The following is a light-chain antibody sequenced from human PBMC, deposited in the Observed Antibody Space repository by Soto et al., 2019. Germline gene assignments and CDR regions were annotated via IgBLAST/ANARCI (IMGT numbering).Light chain of an antibody. V-gene: IGKV3-20*01. J-gene: IGKJ5*01. Sequence: LTQSPSTPCVSPCEGATLSCRALQSVSSSSLAWYQQKPGQAPRLLIYGASSRATGIPDRFSGSGSGTDFTLTVSRLEPEDFAVYYCQQYGSSPFITFGQGTRLEI. CDR1: QSVSSSS. CDR2: GAS. CDR3: QQYGSSPFIT.